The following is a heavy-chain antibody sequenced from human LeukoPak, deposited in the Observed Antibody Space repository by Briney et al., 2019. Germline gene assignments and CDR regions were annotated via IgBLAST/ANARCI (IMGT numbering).Heavy chain of an antibody. D-gene: IGHD3-22*01. CDR1: GFTFSSYA. CDR2: ISYDGSNK. CDR3: ARPPYYDSSGYYSPLDY. J-gene: IGHJ4*02. V-gene: IGHV3-30*04. Sequence: PGGSLRLSCAASGFTFSSYAMHWVRQAPGKGLEWVAVISYDGSNKYYADSVKGRFTISRDNSKNTLYLQMNSLRAEDTAVYYCARPPYYDSSGYYSPLDYWGQGTLVTVSS.